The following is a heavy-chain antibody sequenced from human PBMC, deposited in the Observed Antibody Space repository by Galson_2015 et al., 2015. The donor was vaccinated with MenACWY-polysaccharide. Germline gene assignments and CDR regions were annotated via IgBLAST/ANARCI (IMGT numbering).Heavy chain of an antibody. CDR1: GDSIRSGGHY. CDR3: ARARLGIIDY. J-gene: IGHJ4*02. CDR2: IYTSGGT. D-gene: IGHD7-27*01. Sequence: TLSLTCTVSGDSIRSGGHYWNWIRQPAGKGLEWIGRIYTSGGTNYNPSFKGRVTTSVDTSKNQVFLKLSSVTAADTAVYYCARARLGIIDYWGQGIRVTVSS. V-gene: IGHV4-61*02.